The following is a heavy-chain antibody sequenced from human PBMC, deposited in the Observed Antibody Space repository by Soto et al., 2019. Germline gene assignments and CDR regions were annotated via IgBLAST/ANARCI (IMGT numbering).Heavy chain of an antibody. CDR1: GFTFSNYW. CDR3: ARGLMTPVTTGGRLDP. V-gene: IGHV3-74*01. J-gene: IGHJ5*02. CDR2: ISSDGSTA. Sequence: EVPLVESGGGLVQPGGSLRLSCVASGFTFSNYWMYWVRQAPGKGLVWVSRISSDGSTASYADSVKGRFTISRGNAQNTLYLQMNSMRAGDTAVYYCARGLMTPVTTGGRLDPWGQGTLVTVSS. D-gene: IGHD4-4*01.